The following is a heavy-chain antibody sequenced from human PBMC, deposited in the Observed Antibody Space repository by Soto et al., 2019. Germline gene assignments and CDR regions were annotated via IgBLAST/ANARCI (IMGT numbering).Heavy chain of an antibody. CDR2: ISYDGSNK. J-gene: IGHJ4*02. D-gene: IGHD4-17*01. CDR1: GFTFSSYG. Sequence: QVQMVESGGGVVQPGRSLRLSCAASGFTFSSYGMHWVRQAPGKGLEWVAVISYDGSNKYYADSVKGRFTISRDNSKNTLYLQMNSLRAEDTAVYYCATKNYGHYLLGYWGQGTLVTVSS. V-gene: IGHV3-30*03. CDR3: ATKNYGHYLLGY.